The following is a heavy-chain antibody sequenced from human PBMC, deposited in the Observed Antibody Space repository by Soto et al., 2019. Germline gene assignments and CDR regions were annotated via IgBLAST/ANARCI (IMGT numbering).Heavy chain of an antibody. V-gene: IGHV4-59*01. J-gene: IGHJ6*02. Sequence: SETLSLTCTVSGGSISSYYWSWIRQPPGKGLEWIGYIYYSGSANYNPSLKSRVTITLDTSKNQFSLKLSSVTAADTAVYYCAREGQADNYYYYGMDVWGQGTTVTVSS. CDR1: GGSISSYY. D-gene: IGHD2-15*01. CDR2: IYYSGSA. CDR3: AREGQADNYYYYGMDV.